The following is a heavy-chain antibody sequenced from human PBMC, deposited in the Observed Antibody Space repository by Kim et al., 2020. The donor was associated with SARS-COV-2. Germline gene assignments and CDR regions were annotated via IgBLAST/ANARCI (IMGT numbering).Heavy chain of an antibody. Sequence: NYNPSLKSRVTISVDTSKNQFSLKLSSVTAADTAVYYCARLSTVTTPIDYWGQGTLVTVSS. J-gene: IGHJ4*02. CDR3: ARLSTVTTPIDY. D-gene: IGHD4-17*01. V-gene: IGHV4-59*01.